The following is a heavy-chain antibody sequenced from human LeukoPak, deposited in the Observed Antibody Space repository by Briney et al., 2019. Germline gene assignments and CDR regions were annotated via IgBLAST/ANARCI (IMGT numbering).Heavy chain of an antibody. CDR3: AKGSGAGDYFDY. J-gene: IGHJ4*02. CDR1: GFTFSSYA. D-gene: IGHD3-10*01. Sequence: GGSLRLPCAASGFTFSSYAMSWVRQAPGKGLEWVSAISGSGGSTYYADSVKGRFTISRDNSKNTLYLQMNSLRAEDTAVYYCAKGSGAGDYFDYWGQGTLVTVSS. V-gene: IGHV3-23*01. CDR2: ISGSGGST.